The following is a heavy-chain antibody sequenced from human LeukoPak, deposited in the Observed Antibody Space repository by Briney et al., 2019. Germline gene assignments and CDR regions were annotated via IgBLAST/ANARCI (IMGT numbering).Heavy chain of an antibody. CDR1: GFIFSNAW. D-gene: IGHD2-15*01. V-gene: IGHV3-15*01. CDR2: IKSKYNGGTR. J-gene: IGHJ4*02. CDR3: TALDCSGDTCYFIY. Sequence: PGGSLRLSCAASGFIFSNAWMSWVRQAPGKGLEWVGRIKSKYNGGTRDYAAPVKDRFTISRDDSKDTLYVQMNSLKIEDTAVYYCTALDCSGDTCYFIYWGQGTLFTVSS.